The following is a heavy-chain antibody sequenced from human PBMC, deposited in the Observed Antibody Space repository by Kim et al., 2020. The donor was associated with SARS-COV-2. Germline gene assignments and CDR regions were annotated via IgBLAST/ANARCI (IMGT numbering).Heavy chain of an antibody. CDR3: AVSGWYGVFDY. Sequence: SETLSLTCAVYGGSFSGYYWSWIRQPPGKGLEWIGEINHSGSTNYNPSLKSRVTISVDTSKNQFSLKLSSVTAADTAVYYCAVSGWYGVFDYWGQGTLVTVSS. J-gene: IGHJ4*02. CDR1: GGSFSGYY. CDR2: INHSGST. V-gene: IGHV4-34*01. D-gene: IGHD6-19*01.